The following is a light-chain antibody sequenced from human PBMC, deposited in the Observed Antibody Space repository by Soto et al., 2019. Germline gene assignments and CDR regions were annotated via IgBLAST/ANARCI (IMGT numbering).Light chain of an antibody. CDR3: QQYGGSPRT. V-gene: IGKV3-20*01. Sequence: EIVFTQSSGPLSLSPGERATLSCRCSQSVSSSYLAWYQQKPGQAPRLIIYGASTRATGIPARFSGSWSGTDCTLTISKLEPEDVAVYHCQQYGGSPRTLFQGTKVDIK. J-gene: IGKJ1*01. CDR2: GAS. CDR1: QSVSSSY.